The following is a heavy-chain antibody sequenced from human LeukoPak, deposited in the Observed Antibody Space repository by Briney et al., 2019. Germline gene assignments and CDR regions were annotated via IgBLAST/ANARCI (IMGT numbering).Heavy chain of an antibody. CDR1: GDSISNSGYY. CDR3: ARPQNYDILTGYSN. Sequence: SETLSLTCTVSGDSISNSGYYWGWIRQPPGKGLEWVGSIHYSGSTYYNPPLKSRVTISVDRSKNQFSLRLSSVTAADTAMYYCARPQNYDILTGYSNWGQGTLVTVSS. V-gene: IGHV4-39*01. D-gene: IGHD3-9*01. J-gene: IGHJ4*02. CDR2: IHYSGST.